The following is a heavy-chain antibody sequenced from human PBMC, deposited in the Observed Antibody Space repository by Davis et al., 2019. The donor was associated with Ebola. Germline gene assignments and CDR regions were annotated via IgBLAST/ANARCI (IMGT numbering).Heavy chain of an antibody. D-gene: IGHD1-26*01. J-gene: IGHJ4*02. CDR3: ATLPGYY. Sequence: PGGSLRLSCAASGFTVSSIEMSWVRQAPGKGLEWVANIKQDGSEKYYVDSVKGRFTISRDNAKNTLYLQMNNLRVEDTAVYYCATLPGYYWGQGTLVTVSS. CDR2: IKQDGSEK. V-gene: IGHV3-7*01. CDR1: GFTVSSIE.